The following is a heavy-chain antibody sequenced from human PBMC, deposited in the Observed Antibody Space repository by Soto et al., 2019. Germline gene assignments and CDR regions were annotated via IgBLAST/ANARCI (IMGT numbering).Heavy chain of an antibody. CDR2: IYYSGST. V-gene: IGHV4-39*01. CDR1: GGSISSSSYY. CDR3: ASHDVDAFDI. Sequence: SETLSLTCTVSGGSISSSSYYWGWIRQPPGKGLEWIGSIYYSGSTYYNPSLKSRVTISVDTSKNQFSLKLSSVTAAETAVYYCASHDVDAFDIWGQGTMVTVSS. J-gene: IGHJ3*02.